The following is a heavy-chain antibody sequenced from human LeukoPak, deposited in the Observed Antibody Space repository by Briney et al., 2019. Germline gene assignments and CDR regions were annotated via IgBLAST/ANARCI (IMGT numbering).Heavy chain of an antibody. CDR3: ARDVATKKGAFDI. CDR2: ISSSSTYI. V-gene: IGHV3-21*04. CDR1: GFNFGGYS. J-gene: IGHJ3*02. Sequence: PGGSLRLSCAASGFNFGGYSMNWVRQAPGKGLAWVSSISSSSTYIYYADSVKGRFTISRDNAKNSLYLQMNSLRAEDTALYHCARDVATKKGAFDIWGQGTMVTVSS. D-gene: IGHD5-24*01.